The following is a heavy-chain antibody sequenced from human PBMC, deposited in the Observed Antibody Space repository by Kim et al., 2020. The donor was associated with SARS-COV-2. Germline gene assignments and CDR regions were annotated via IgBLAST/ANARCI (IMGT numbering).Heavy chain of an antibody. CDR1: GFTFSSYW. CDR2: INGDGSST. V-gene: IGHV3-74*01. Sequence: GGSLILSCAASGFTFSSYWMHWVRQAPGKGLVWVSRINGDGSSTIYADSVKGRFTISRDNAKNTLYLQMNSLRAEDTALYYCARGNYHGMDGWGQGTTVT. J-gene: IGHJ6*02. CDR3: ARGNYHGMDG.